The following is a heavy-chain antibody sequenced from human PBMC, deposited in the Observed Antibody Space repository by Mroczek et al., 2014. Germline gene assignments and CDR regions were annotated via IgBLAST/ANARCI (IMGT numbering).Heavy chain of an antibody. CDR3: ARGPGYYIVATKNGSDY. V-gene: IGHV4-34*01. Sequence: QVQLQQWGAGLLKPSETLSLTCAVYGGSFSGYYWSWIRQPPGKGLEWIGEINHSGSTNYNPSLKSRVTISVDTSKNQFSLKLSSVTAADTAVYYCARGPGYYIVATKNGSDYWGQGTLVTVSS. D-gene: IGHD5-12*01. CDR2: INHSGST. CDR1: GGSFSGYY. J-gene: IGHJ4*02.